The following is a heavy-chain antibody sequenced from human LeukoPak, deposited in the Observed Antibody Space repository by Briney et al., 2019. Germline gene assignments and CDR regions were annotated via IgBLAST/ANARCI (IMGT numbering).Heavy chain of an antibody. J-gene: IGHJ5*02. CDR2: IYYSGST. V-gene: IGHV4-30-4*01. Sequence: PSQTLSLTCTVSGGPISSGDYYWSWIRQPPGKGLEWIGYIYYSGSTYYNPSLKSRVTISVDTSKNQFSLKLSSVTAADTAVYYCARAPLGARWFDPWGQGTLVTVSS. D-gene: IGHD3-16*01. CDR1: GGPISSGDYY. CDR3: ARAPLGARWFDP.